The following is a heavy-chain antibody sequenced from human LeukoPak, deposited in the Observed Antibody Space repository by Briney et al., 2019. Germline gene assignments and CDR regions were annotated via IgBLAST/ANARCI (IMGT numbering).Heavy chain of an antibody. CDR2: IISSSSSM. Sequence: PGGSLRLSCAASGFTFSSYSMNWIRQPPGKGLEWVSSIISSSSSMYYADSVKGRFTVSRDNAKNSLYLQMNSLRAEDTAVYYCANWGVTMVRGVIIKDYYYGMDVWGQGTTVTVSS. CDR3: ANWGVTMVRGVIIKDYYYGMDV. CDR1: GFTFSSYS. V-gene: IGHV3-21*01. D-gene: IGHD3-10*01. J-gene: IGHJ6*02.